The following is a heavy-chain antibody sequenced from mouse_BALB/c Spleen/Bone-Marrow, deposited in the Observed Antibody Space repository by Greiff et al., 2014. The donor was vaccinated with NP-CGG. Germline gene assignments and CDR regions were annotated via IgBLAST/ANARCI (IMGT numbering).Heavy chain of an antibody. V-gene: IGHV7-3*02. J-gene: IGHJ1*01. CDR3: AREGVYYGNPYWYFDV. Sequence: VQLKESGGGLVQPEGSLRLSCATSGFTFTAYYMRWGRQPPGKALEWLGFIRNKANGYTTDYSASVKGRFTISRDNSQSILYLQMNTLRAEDSATYYCAREGVYYGNPYWYFDVWGAGTTVTVSS. D-gene: IGHD2-1*01. CDR2: IRNKANGYTT. CDR1: GFTFTAYY.